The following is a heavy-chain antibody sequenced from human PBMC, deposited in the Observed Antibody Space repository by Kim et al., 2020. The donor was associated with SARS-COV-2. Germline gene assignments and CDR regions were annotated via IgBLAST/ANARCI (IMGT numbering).Heavy chain of an antibody. V-gene: IGHV7-4-1*02. CDR3: ARDHVWYYYYGMDV. Sequence: AQGFTGRFVFSLDTSVSTAYLQISSLKAEDTAVYYCARDHVWYYYYGMDVWGQGTTVTVSS. J-gene: IGHJ6*02. D-gene: IGHD2-21*01.